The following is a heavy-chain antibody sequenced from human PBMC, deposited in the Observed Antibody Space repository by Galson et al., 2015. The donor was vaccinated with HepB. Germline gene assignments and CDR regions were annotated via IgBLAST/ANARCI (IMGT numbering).Heavy chain of an antibody. CDR2: IKSITDGGTT. Sequence: SLRLSCAASGFTFSNAWMSWVRQAPGKGLEWVGRIKSITDGGTTDYAAPVKGRFTISRDDSKNTLYLQMNSLRAEDTAVYYCARGGGRSPFDYWGQGTLVTVSS. J-gene: IGHJ4*02. CDR3: ARGGGRSPFDY. V-gene: IGHV3-15*01. D-gene: IGHD1-26*01. CDR1: GFTFSNAW.